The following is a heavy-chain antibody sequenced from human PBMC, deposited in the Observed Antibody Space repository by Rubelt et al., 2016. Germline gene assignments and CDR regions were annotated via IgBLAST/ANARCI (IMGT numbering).Heavy chain of an antibody. CDR1: GGSFSGYY. CDR2: FNHSVRP. J-gene: IGHJ3*01. CDR3: ARAGFYGAYDGFDF. D-gene: IGHD4-17*01. V-gene: IGHV4-34*01. Sequence: QVQLQQWGAGLLKPSETLSLTCAVYGGSFSGYYWRWIRQPPWRGLEWIGEFNHSVRPHTNTSLTSRVTISVNTSKNQRSLKLSSGTAADTAVYYCARAGFYGAYDGFDFWGQGTMITVSS.